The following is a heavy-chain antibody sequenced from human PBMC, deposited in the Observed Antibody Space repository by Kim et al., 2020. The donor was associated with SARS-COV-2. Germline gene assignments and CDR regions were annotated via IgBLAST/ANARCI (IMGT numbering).Heavy chain of an antibody. CDR3: ARDLAGHDAFDI. Sequence: YTPSLKRRATISIDTSKNQFSLKVSSVTAADTAVYYCARDLAGHDAFDIWGQGTLVTVSS. V-gene: IGHV4-31*02. J-gene: IGHJ3*02.